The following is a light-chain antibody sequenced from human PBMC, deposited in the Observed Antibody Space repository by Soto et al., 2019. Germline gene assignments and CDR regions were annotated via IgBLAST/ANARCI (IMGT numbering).Light chain of an antibody. V-gene: IGLV2-14*01. CDR1: SSDVGGYNY. CDR3: SSYTTSSTYV. J-gene: IGLJ1*01. CDR2: DVG. Sequence: QSVLAQPASVSGSPGQSIAISCTGTSSDVGGYNYVSWYQQVPGKATKLMIYDVGNRPAGVSNRFSGTKSGNTASLTISVLQAEDEAEYYCSSYTTSSTYVFGTGTKVTVL.